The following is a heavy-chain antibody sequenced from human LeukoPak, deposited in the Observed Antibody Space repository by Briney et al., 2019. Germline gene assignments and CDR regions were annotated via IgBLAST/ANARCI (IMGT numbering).Heavy chain of an antibody. D-gene: IGHD6-19*01. CDR3: AKAGSIAVAGPLDY. J-gene: IGHJ4*02. V-gene: IGHV3-11*01. CDR1: GLTFSDYY. CDR2: ISSSGSTI. Sequence: GGSLRLACAASGLTFSDYYMSWIRQAPGKGLEWVSYISSSGSTIYYADPVKGRFTISRDNAKNSLYLQMNSLRAEDMALYYCAKAGSIAVAGPLDYWGQGTLVTVSS.